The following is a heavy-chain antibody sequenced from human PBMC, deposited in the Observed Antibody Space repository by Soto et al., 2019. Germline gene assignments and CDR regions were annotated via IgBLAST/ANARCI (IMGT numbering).Heavy chain of an antibody. Sequence: EVQLVQSGAEVKKPGESLKISCKGSGYSFTSYWIGWVRQMPGKGLEWMGIIYPGDSDTRYSPSFQGQVTISADKSISTAYLQWSSLKASDTAMYYCARPNCSGGSCYYYYGMDVWGQGTTVTVSS. CDR1: GYSFTSYW. CDR2: IYPGDSDT. J-gene: IGHJ6*02. D-gene: IGHD2-15*01. V-gene: IGHV5-51*01. CDR3: ARPNCSGGSCYYYYGMDV.